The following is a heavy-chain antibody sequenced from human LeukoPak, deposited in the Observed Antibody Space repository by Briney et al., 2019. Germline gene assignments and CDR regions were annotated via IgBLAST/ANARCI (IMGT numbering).Heavy chain of an antibody. CDR3: ARVGAAHTSSAEYFDL. D-gene: IGHD2-2*01. CDR2: IYTGGST. CDR1: GGSISSYY. J-gene: IGHJ2*01. V-gene: IGHV4-4*07. Sequence: RASPTLSLTRTVSGGSISSYYWSWIRQPAGKGLGWIGRIYTGGSTNYNPSLKSRVTMSVDTSKNQFSLKLSSVTAADTAVYYCARVGAAHTSSAEYFDLWGRGTLVTVSS.